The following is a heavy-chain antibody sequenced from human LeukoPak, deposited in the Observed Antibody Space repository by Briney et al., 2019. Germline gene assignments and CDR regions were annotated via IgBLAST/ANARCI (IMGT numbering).Heavy chain of an antibody. CDR3: VRRSGSGRNPFHI. CDR2: INTNSGNT. V-gene: IGHV1-8*03. D-gene: IGHD3-10*01. CDR1: GGTFSSYA. Sequence: ASVKVSCKASGGTFSSYAISWVRQAPGQGLEWMGWINTNSGNTGYAQKFQGRVTITRSVSISTAYMELNSLRSEDTAVYYCVRRSGSGRNPFHIWGQGTIVTVSS. J-gene: IGHJ3*02.